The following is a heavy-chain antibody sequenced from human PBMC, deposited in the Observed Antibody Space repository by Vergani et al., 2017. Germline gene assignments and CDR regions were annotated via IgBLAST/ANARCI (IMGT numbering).Heavy chain of an antibody. CDR2: IYYSGST. CDR3: ARDKAMGQLGWFDP. V-gene: IGHV4-31*03. J-gene: IGHJ5*02. D-gene: IGHD5-18*01. Sequence: QVQLQESGPGLVKPSQTLSLTCTVSGGSISRGGYYWSWIRQHPGKGLEWIGYIYYSGSTYYNPSLKSRVTISVDTSKNQFSLKLSSVTAADTAVYYCARDKAMGQLGWFDPWGQGTLVTVSS. CDR1: GGSISRGGYY.